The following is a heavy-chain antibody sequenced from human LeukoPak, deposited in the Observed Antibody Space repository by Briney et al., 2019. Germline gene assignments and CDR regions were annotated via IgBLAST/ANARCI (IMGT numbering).Heavy chain of an antibody. J-gene: IGHJ4*02. CDR1: GFTFSSHG. CDR2: ISYDGSNK. D-gene: IGHD6-19*01. Sequence: GGSLRLSCAASGFTFSSHGMHWVRQAPGKGLEWVAVISYDGSNKYYADSVKGRFTISRDNSKNTLYLQMNSLRAEDTAVYYCAKDPIPYSSGLYYFDYWGQGTLVTVSS. V-gene: IGHV3-30*18. CDR3: AKDPIPYSSGLYYFDY.